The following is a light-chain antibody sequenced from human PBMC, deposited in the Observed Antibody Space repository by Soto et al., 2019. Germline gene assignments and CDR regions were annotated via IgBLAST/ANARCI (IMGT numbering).Light chain of an antibody. CDR2: GAS. CDR1: QSISSGY. V-gene: IGKV3-20*01. Sequence: EIVLTQSPGTLSLSPGQRATLSCRASQSISSGYLAWYQHKPGQAPRLLIYGASHRATDNPDRFSGGGSGTDFALTISRREPEDFAVYYCQQYGSSPRTFGQGTKVEIK. CDR3: QQYGSSPRT. J-gene: IGKJ1*01.